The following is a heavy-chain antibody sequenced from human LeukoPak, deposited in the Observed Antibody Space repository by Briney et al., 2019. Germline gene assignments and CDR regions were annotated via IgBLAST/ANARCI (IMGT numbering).Heavy chain of an antibody. CDR3: ARGYCSGGSCYSFDY. CDR1: GGSISSYY. CDR2: IYYSGST. D-gene: IGHD2-15*01. V-gene: IGHV4-59*01. J-gene: IGHJ4*02. Sequence: PSETLSLTCTVSGGSISSYYWSWIRQPPGHGLECIGYIYYSGSTSYNPSLKSRVTISVDTSKNQFSLKLSSVTAADTAVYYCARGYCSGGSCYSFDYWGQGTLVTVSS.